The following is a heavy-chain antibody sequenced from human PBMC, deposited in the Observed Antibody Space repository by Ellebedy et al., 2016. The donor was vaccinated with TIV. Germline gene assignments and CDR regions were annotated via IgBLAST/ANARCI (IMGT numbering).Heavy chain of an antibody. J-gene: IGHJ5*01. Sequence: MPSETLSLTCTDSASSISSARYSGWIRQSPGKGLEWIGTVYQSGTAWYNPSLRSRVTISLDTSKNQFSLRLKLTSVTAADTAVYYCGRVVAASQADSWGQGTLVTVSS. CDR3: GRVVAASQADS. CDR1: ASSISSARY. CDR2: VYQSGTA. V-gene: IGHV4-38-2*02. D-gene: IGHD5-12*01.